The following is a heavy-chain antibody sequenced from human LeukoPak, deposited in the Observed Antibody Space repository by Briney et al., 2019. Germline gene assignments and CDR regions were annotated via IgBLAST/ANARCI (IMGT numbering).Heavy chain of an antibody. D-gene: IGHD3-10*02. Sequence: GGSLRLSCAASGFTFSSYAMSWARQATGKGLKWVSAISGSGGSTYYADSVKGRFTISRDNSKNTLYLQMNSLRAEDTAVYYCAELGITMIGGVWGKGTTVTISS. CDR2: ISGSGGST. J-gene: IGHJ6*04. CDR1: GFTFSSYA. V-gene: IGHV3-23*01. CDR3: AELGITMIGGV.